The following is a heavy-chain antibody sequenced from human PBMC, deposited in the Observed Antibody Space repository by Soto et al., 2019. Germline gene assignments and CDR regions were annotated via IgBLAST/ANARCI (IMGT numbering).Heavy chain of an antibody. CDR1: GGSISSGGYY. Sequence: QVQLQESGPGLVKPSQTLSLTCTVSGGSISSGGYYWSWIRQHPGKGLEWIGYIYYSGSTYYNPSLKSRVTISVDTSKSRFSLELSSVTAADTAVYYCARENRYSGSWTRVFDYWGQGTLVTVSS. D-gene: IGHD1-26*01. CDR2: IYYSGST. CDR3: ARENRYSGSWTRVFDY. J-gene: IGHJ4*02. V-gene: IGHV4-31*03.